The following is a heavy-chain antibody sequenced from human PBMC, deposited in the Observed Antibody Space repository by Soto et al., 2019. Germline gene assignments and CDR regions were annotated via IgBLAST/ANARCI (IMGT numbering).Heavy chain of an antibody. CDR2: SSGSGDRT. CDR1: GITISNYP. J-gene: IGHJ4*02. D-gene: IGHD3-22*01. V-gene: IGHV3-23*01. CDR3: VKDDGGYPSTAPH. Sequence: EVQLLESGGGLVQPGGSLRLSCAASGITISNYPMSWVRHAPGKGLDWVSGSSGSGDRTYYADSAKGRFTISKDISRNSLSLQLDSLGVEDTAVYFCVKDDGGYPSTAPHWGQGTLVTVSS.